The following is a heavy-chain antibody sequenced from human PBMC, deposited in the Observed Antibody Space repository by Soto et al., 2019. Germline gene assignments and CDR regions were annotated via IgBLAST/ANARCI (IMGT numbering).Heavy chain of an antibody. V-gene: IGHV3-30-3*01. D-gene: IGHD3-10*01. J-gene: IGHJ3*02. Sequence: GGSLRLSCAASGFTFSSYAMHWVRQAPGKGLEWVAVISYDGSNKYYVDSVKGRFTISRDNAGSSLQLQMNRLRGEDTAMYYCVREYYGESIWGHGTMVTVSS. CDR3: VREYYGESI. CDR1: GFTFSSYA. CDR2: ISYDGSNK.